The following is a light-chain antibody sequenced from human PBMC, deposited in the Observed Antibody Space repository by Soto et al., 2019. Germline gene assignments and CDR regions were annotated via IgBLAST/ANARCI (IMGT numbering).Light chain of an antibody. CDR2: EVS. V-gene: IGLV2-14*01. Sequence: QSALTQPASVSGSPGQSITISCTGTSSDVGGYNYVSWYQQHPGKAPKLMIYEVSNRPSGVSNHFSGSKSGNTASLTISGLQAGDEADYYCSSYTSSSTIHVVFGGGTKVTVL. CDR1: SSDVGGYNY. CDR3: SSYTSSSTIHVV. J-gene: IGLJ2*01.